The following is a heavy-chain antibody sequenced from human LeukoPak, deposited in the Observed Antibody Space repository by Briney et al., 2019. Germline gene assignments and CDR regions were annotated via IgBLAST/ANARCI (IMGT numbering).Heavy chain of an antibody. J-gene: IGHJ4*02. CDR2: IYHSGST. V-gene: IGHV4-38-2*02. CDR3: ARGGIAARLIDY. Sequence: SETLSLTCTVSGYSISSGYYWGWIRLPPGKGLEWIGSIYHSGSTYYNPSLKSRVTISVDTSKNQFSLKLSSVTAADTAVYYCARGGIAARLIDYWGQGTLVTVSS. D-gene: IGHD6-6*01. CDR1: GYSISSGYY.